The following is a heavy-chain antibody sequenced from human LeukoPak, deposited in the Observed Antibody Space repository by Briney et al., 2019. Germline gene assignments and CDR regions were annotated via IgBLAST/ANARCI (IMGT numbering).Heavy chain of an antibody. J-gene: IGHJ6*03. V-gene: IGHV1-46*02. Sequence: ASVRISCKASGNSFNTYNLHWVRQAPGEGLSRLGIIDPSGGSTSYAQKFQVRFTMTRDTSTGTVYMYLSSLRSEDTAVYYCVYSHSGSFSMADWGKGTTVTVSS. D-gene: IGHD2-15*01. CDR2: IDPSGGST. CDR3: VYSHSGSFSMAD. CDR1: GNSFNTYN.